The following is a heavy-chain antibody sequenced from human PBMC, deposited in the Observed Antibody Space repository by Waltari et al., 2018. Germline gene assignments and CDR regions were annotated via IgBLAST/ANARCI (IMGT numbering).Heavy chain of an antibody. D-gene: IGHD5-12*01. J-gene: IGHJ4*02. Sequence: QVQLQESGPGLVKPSETLSLTCAVSGYSISSGYYWGWIRQPPGKGLEWIGSIYHSGSTYYNPSLKSRVTISVDTSKNQCSLKLSSVTAADTAVYYCARQDIVATIGYFDYWGQGTLVTVSS. CDR3: ARQDIVATIGYFDY. V-gene: IGHV4-38-2*01. CDR2: IYHSGST. CDR1: GYSISSGYY.